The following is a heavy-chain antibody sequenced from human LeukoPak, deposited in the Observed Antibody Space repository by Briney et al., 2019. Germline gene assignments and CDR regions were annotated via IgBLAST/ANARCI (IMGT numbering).Heavy chain of an antibody. CDR3: ATEGYCSSTSCYSVDY. CDR2: IRYDGSNK. J-gene: IGHJ4*02. D-gene: IGHD2-2*01. Sequence: GGSLRLSCAASGFTFSSYGMHWVRQAPGKGLEWVAFIRYDGSNKYYADSVKGRFTISRDNSKNTLYLQMNSLRAEDTAVYYCATEGYCSSTSCYSVDYWGQGTLVTVSS. CDR1: GFTFSSYG. V-gene: IGHV3-30*02.